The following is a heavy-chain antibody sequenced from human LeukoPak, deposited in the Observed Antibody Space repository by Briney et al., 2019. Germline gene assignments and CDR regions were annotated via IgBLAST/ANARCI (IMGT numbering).Heavy chain of an antibody. J-gene: IGHJ3*02. CDR2: INPSDDST. V-gene: IGHV1-46*02. CDR3: ARGLPEPKIFGVSVRVVGAEAFDI. CDR1: GYTFNSSY. D-gene: IGHD3-3*01. Sequence: GASVKVSCKASGYTFNSSYMHWVRQAPGQGLEWMGIINPSDDSTRYVQKFQGRVTMTKDTSTNTVYMHLSSLSSDDTAVYYCARGLPEPKIFGVSVRVVGAEAFDIWGLGSVVTVSS.